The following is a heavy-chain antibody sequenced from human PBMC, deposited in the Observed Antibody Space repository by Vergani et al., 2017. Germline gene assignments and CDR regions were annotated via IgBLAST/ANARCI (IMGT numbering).Heavy chain of an antibody. D-gene: IGHD6-19*01. CDR1: GFTFSSYG. V-gene: IGHV3-33*01. J-gene: IGHJ5*02. Sequence: QVQLVESGGGVVQPGRSLRLSCAASGFTFSSYGMHWVRQAPGKGLEWVAVIWYDGSNKYYANSLKGRFTISRDNSKNTLYLQMNSLRAEDTAVYYCARDRTPTIAVAGTGDWFDPWGQGTLVTVSS. CDR3: ARDRTPTIAVAGTGDWFDP. CDR2: IWYDGSNK.